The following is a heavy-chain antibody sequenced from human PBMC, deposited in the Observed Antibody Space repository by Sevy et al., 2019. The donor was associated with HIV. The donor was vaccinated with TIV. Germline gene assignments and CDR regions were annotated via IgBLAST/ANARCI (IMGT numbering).Heavy chain of an antibody. Sequence: GGSLRLSCAASGFTFSSYAMQWVRQAPGKGLEWVAVISYDGSNKYYADSVKGRFTISRDNSKNTLYLQMNSLRAEDTAVYYCARASLSGSYAFDYWGQGTLVTVSS. V-gene: IGHV3-30-3*01. CDR3: ARASLSGSYAFDY. J-gene: IGHJ4*02. D-gene: IGHD1-26*01. CDR1: GFTFSSYA. CDR2: ISYDGSNK.